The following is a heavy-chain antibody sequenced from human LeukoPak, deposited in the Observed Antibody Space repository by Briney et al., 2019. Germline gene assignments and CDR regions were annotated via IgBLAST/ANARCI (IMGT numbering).Heavy chain of an antibody. D-gene: IGHD5-18*01. V-gene: IGHV1-69*05. CDR3: AKNVDTAMATYDY. CDR1: GGTFSSYA. Sequence: SVKVSCKASGGTFSSYAISWVRQAPGQGLEWMGRIIPIFGTANYAQKFQGRVTITTDESTSTAFMELSSLRSEDTAVYYCAKNVDTAMATYDYWGQGTLVTVSS. J-gene: IGHJ4*02. CDR2: IIPIFGTA.